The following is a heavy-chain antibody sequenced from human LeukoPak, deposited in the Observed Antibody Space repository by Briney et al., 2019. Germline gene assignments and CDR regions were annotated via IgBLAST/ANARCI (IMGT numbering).Heavy chain of an antibody. D-gene: IGHD5-24*01. J-gene: IGHJ4*02. CDR2: IYSGGST. CDR1: GFTFSSYA. V-gene: IGHV3-23*03. CDR3: AKDDAWLQYND. Sequence: PGGSLKLSCAASGFTFSSYAMSWVRQAPGKGLEWVSVIYSGGSTYYADSVKGRFTISRDNSKNTLFLQMNSLRAEDTAVYYCAKDDAWLQYNDWGQGTLVTVSS.